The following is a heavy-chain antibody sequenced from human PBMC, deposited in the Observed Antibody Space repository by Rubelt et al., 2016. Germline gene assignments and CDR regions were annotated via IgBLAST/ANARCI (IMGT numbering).Heavy chain of an antibody. CDR1: GFPFSTYD. V-gene: IGHV3-13*01. CDR3: TRDPAGWGMGV. D-gene: IGHD6-19*01. J-gene: IGHJ6*02. CDR2: IGKRGDT. Sequence: EVQLVESGGGLVQPGGSLRLSCVASGFPFSTYDMHWVRQPTGRGLEWVALIGKRGDTHYADSAEGRFTISRDNDKNSLYLKMKNLWGGDTAIDYCTRDPAGWGMGVWGQGTTVTVSS.